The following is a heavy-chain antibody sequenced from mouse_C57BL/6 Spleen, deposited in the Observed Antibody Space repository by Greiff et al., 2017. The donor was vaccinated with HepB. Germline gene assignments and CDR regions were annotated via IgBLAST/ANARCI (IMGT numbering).Heavy chain of an antibody. J-gene: IGHJ2*01. Sequence: EVHLVESGGGLVKPGGSLKLSCAASGFTFSSYAMSWVRQTPEKRLEWVATISDGGSYTYYPDNVKGRFTISRDNAKNNLYLQMSHLKSEDTAMYYCARDQGGYLFDYWGQGTTLTVSS. CDR1: GFTFSSYA. D-gene: IGHD3-2*02. V-gene: IGHV5-4*01. CDR3: ARDQGGYLFDY. CDR2: ISDGGSYT.